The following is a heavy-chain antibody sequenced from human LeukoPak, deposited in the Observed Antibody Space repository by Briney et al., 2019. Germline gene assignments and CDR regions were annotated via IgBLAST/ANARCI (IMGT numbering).Heavy chain of an antibody. CDR1: GYSISSGYY. CDR2: IYHSGST. D-gene: IGHD2-8*01. J-gene: IGHJ6*03. CDR3: VRGGYCTNGVCYMLRYYYYMDV. V-gene: IGHV4-38-2*02. Sequence: PSETLSLTCTVSGYSISSGYYWGWIRQPPGKGLEWIGSIYHSGSTYYNPSLKSRVTISVDTSKNQFSLKLSSVTAADTAVYYCVRGGYCTNGVCYMLRYYYYMDVWGKGTTVTVSS.